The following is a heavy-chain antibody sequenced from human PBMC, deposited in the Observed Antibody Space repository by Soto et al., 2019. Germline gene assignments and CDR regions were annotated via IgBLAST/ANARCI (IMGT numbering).Heavy chain of an antibody. CDR1: VHTFTSYY. Sequence: VSCPASVHTFTSYYSHWVQLAPGQGLERRGRINPSGGSTSYAQKLQGRVTKTRDTSTSTVYMELSSLRSEDTAVYYCARDQRGYSYGYHFDYWGQGTLVNV. J-gene: IGHJ4*02. V-gene: IGHV1-46*01. D-gene: IGHD5-18*01. CDR2: INPSGGST. CDR3: ARDQRGYSYGYHFDY.